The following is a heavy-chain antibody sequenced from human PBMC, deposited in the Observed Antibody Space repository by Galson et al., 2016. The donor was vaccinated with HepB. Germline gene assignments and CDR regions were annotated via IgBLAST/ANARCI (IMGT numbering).Heavy chain of an antibody. Sequence: SLRLSCAASGFTFSAYGMHWVRQAPGKGLEWVAVIWHDGGNKYYADSVKGRFTNSRDNSKNTLYLQMNSLRAEDTAVYYCARAFRYGFVTHYYGMDVWGQGTTVTVSS. D-gene: IGHD5-18*01. J-gene: IGHJ6*02. CDR2: IWHDGGNK. CDR3: ARAFRYGFVTHYYGMDV. V-gene: IGHV3-33*01. CDR1: GFTFSAYG.